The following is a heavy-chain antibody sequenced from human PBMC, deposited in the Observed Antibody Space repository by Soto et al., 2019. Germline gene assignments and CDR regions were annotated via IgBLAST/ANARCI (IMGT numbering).Heavy chain of an antibody. V-gene: IGHV6-1*01. D-gene: IGHD6-13*01. CDR1: GDSVSSNSAA. CDR3: AREGSSSWNSYYFDS. Sequence: SQTLSLTCAISGDSVSSNSAAWNWIRQSPSRGLEWLGRTYYRSKWYNDYAVSVKSRITINPDTSKNQFSLQLNSVTPEDTAVYYCAREGSSSWNSYYFDSFWSGNPGHRLL. CDR2: TYYRSKWYN. J-gene: IGHJ4*02.